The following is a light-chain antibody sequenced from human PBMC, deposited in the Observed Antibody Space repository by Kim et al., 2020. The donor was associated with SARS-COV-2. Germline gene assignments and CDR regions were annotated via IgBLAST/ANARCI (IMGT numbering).Light chain of an antibody. CDR1: SSDVGGQNY. J-gene: IGLJ3*02. CDR3: CSYAGSYTWV. CDR2: DVS. V-gene: IGLV2-11*03. Sequence: GQSVTISCTGTSSDVGGQNYVSWYQQHPGKAPKLMIYDVSKRPSGVPDRFSGSKSANTASLTISGLQAEDEADYYCCSYAGSYTWVFGGGTQLTVL.